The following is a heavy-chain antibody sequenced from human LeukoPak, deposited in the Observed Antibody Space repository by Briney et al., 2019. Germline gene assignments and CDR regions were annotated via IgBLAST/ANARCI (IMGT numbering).Heavy chain of an antibody. J-gene: IGHJ4*02. V-gene: IGHV1-18*04. CDR3: ARDRSSGWSEIIDY. D-gene: IGHD6-19*01. CDR2: ISAYNGST. CDR1: GYTFTSYG. Sequence: ASVKVSCKASGYTFTSYGISWVRQAPGQGLEWMGWISAYNGSTNYAQKLQGRVTMTTDTSTSTAYMELRSLRSDDTAVYYCARDRSSGWSEIIDYWGQGTLVTVSS.